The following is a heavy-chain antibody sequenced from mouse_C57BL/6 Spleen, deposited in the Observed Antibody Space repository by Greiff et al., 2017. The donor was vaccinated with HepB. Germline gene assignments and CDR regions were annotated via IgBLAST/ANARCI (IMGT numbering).Heavy chain of an antibody. D-gene: IGHD2-5*01. CDR3: ARLYSNLYYYAMDY. V-gene: IGHV2-2*01. Sequence: VKLQQSGPGLVQPSQSLSITCTVSGFSLTSYGVHWVRQSPGKGLEWLGVIWSGGSTDYNAAFISRLSISKDNSKSQVFFKMNSLQADDTAIYYCARLYSNLYYYAMDYWGQGTSVTVSS. CDR2: IWSGGST. CDR1: GFSLTSYG. J-gene: IGHJ4*01.